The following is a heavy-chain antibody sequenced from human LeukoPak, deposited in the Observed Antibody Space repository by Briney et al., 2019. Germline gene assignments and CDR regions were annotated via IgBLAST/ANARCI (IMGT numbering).Heavy chain of an antibody. CDR2: IGSVGEST. V-gene: IGHV3-23*01. Sequence: GGSLRLSCAASGFNFITAAMTWVRQAPGKGLEWVSLIGSVGESTYYADSVKGRFTISRDNVNHTLFLQMNSLRVEDTAMYYCARGYSSDNWGQGTLVTVSS. CDR3: ARGYSSDN. CDR1: GFNFITAA. D-gene: IGHD2-21*01. J-gene: IGHJ4*02.